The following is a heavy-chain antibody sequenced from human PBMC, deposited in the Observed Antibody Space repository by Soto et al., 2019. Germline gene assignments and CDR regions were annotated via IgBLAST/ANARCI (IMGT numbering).Heavy chain of an antibody. CDR1: GGSISSSSYY. V-gene: IGHV4-39*01. Sequence: SETLSLTCTVSGGSISSSSYYWGWIRQPPGKGLEWIGGIYYSGSTYYNPSLKSRVTISVDTSKNQFSLKLSSVTAADTAVYYCARLGLDSSSWYGGYYYGMDVWGQGTTVTVSS. D-gene: IGHD6-13*01. CDR3: ARLGLDSSSWYGGYYYGMDV. J-gene: IGHJ6*02. CDR2: IYYSGST.